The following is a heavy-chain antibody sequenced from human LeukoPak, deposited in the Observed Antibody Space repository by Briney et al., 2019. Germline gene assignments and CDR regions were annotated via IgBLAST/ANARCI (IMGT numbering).Heavy chain of an antibody. CDR3: AKIKYNANWAVDF. Sequence: HTGGSLRLSCAASGFAFTSYAMTWVRQAPGKGLEWVSAISGGAGGAYFADSVRGRFSITRDNSKMTLSLLMDNLRVEDTAIYYCAKIKYNANWAVDFWGQGTLVTVSS. J-gene: IGHJ4*02. D-gene: IGHD1-1*01. CDR1: GFAFTSYA. V-gene: IGHV3-23*01. CDR2: ISGGAGGA.